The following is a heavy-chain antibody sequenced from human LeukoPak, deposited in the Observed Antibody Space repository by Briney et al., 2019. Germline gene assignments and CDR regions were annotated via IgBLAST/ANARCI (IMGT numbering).Heavy chain of an antibody. CDR2: ISWNSGTK. CDR3: ARDIVIGSGSCLD. CDR1: GCTFDDYA. Sequence: GGSLRLSCAASGCTFDDYAMHWVRQAPGKGLEWVSGISWNSGTKGYADSVKGRFTISRDNAKNTVYLQMNSLRVEDTAVYYCARDIVIGSGSCLDWGQGTLVTVSS. J-gene: IGHJ4*02. V-gene: IGHV3-9*01. D-gene: IGHD3-10*01.